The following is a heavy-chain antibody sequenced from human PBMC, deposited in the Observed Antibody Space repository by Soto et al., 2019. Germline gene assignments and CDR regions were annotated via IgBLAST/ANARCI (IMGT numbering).Heavy chain of an antibody. V-gene: IGHV3-23*01. J-gene: IGHJ6*02. Sequence: GGSLRLSCAASGFTFSSYAMSWVRQAPGKGLEWVSAISGSGGNTYYADSVKGRLTISRDNSKNTLYLQMNSLRAEDTAVYYCAKDRAPEYSSSLSYYGMDVWGQGTTVTVSS. D-gene: IGHD6-6*01. CDR3: AKDRAPEYSSSLSYYGMDV. CDR2: ISGSGGNT. CDR1: GFTFSSYA.